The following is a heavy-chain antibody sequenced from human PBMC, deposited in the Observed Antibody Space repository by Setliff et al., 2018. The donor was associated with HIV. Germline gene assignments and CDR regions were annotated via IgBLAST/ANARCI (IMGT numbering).Heavy chain of an antibody. CDR3: ARLDPYIVATSG. CDR2: INPTGGST. Sequence: ASVKVSCKPSGYSFTNHYMHWVRQAPGQGLEWMGVINPTGGSTRNTQKFQGRVTITADKSTSTAYMELSSLRSEDTAVYYCARLDPYIVATSGWGQGTTVTVSS. D-gene: IGHD5-12*01. CDR1: GYSFTNHY. V-gene: IGHV1-46*01. J-gene: IGHJ6*02.